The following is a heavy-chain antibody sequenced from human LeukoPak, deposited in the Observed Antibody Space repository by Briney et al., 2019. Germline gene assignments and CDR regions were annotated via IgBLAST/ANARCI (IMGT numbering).Heavy chain of an antibody. D-gene: IGHD3-10*01. J-gene: IGHJ4*02. Sequence: GGSLRLSCEASGFTFSRYAMNWVRQAPGKGLEWVSAISGSGGSTYYADSVKGRFTISRDNSKSTLYLQMNSLRAEDSAVYYCAKDRFYGSGSYTFDSWGQGTLVTVSS. V-gene: IGHV3-23*01. CDR3: AKDRFYGSGSYTFDS. CDR2: ISGSGGST. CDR1: GFTFSRYA.